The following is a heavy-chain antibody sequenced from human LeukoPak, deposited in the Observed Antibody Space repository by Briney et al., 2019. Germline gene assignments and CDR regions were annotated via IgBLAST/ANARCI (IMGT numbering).Heavy chain of an antibody. CDR1: GGSISGYY. CDR2: IYYSGST. D-gene: IGHD3-22*01. CDR3: AEVSDRDSSGYYWGFEY. J-gene: IGHJ4*02. Sequence: SETLSLTCTVSGGSISGYYWSWIRQPPGKGLEWVGYIYYSGSTNYNPSLKSRVTISVDTSRNQFSLKLTSVTAADTAVYYCAEVSDRDSSGYYWGFEYWGQGTLVTVSS. V-gene: IGHV4-59*08.